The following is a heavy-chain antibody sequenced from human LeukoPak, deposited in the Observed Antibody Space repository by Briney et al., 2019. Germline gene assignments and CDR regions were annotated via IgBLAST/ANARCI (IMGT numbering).Heavy chain of an antibody. D-gene: IGHD6-19*01. J-gene: IGHJ4*02. CDR1: GYSISSGYY. CDR3: ARHGYSSGWYRGGYYFDY. Sequence: SETLSLTCAVSGYSISSGYYWGWIRQPPGKGLEWIGSIYHSGSTYYNPSLKSRVTISVDTSKNQFSLKLSSVTAADTAVYYCARHGYSSGWYRGGYYFDYWGQGTLVTVSS. V-gene: IGHV4-38-2*01. CDR2: IYHSGST.